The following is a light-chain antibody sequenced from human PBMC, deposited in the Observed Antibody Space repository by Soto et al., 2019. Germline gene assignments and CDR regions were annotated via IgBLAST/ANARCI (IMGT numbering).Light chain of an antibody. CDR2: GAS. CDR1: QSVSSY. CDR3: QQYTNWPPIT. V-gene: IGKV3-15*01. J-gene: IGKJ5*01. Sequence: EIVLTQSPATLSLSPGERATLSCRASQSVSSYLAWYQQKPGQAPRLVIYGASTRATGIPARFSGSGSGTEFTLAISSLQSEDFAVYYCQQYTNWPPITFGQGTRLEIK.